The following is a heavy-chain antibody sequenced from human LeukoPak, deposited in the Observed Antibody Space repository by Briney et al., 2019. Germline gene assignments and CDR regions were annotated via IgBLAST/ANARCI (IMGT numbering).Heavy chain of an antibody. Sequence: SETLSLTCTVSGGSISSYYWSWIRQPPGKGLEWIGYIYYSGSTNYNPSLKSRVTISVDTSKNQFSLKLSSVTAADTAVYYCANHPEPDYDSSGYLRYWGQGTLVTVSS. CDR3: ANHPEPDYDSSGYLRY. D-gene: IGHD3-22*01. CDR2: IYYSGST. J-gene: IGHJ4*02. CDR1: GGSISSYY. V-gene: IGHV4-59*01.